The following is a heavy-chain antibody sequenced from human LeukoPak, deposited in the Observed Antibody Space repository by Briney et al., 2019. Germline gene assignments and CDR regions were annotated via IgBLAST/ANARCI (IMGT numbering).Heavy chain of an antibody. D-gene: IGHD3-10*01. J-gene: IGHJ3*01. CDR3: ARWGEHSALRALAFDV. Sequence: SETLSLTCTVSGDSINNYYWNWIRQPPGKGLEWIGYGHYTGTTYKNPSLNSRVAFSVDTSKNQFSLKLSSVTAADTAVYYCARWGEHSALRALAFDVWGQGTMVTVSS. V-gene: IGHV4-59*01. CDR2: GHYTGTT. CDR1: GDSINNYY.